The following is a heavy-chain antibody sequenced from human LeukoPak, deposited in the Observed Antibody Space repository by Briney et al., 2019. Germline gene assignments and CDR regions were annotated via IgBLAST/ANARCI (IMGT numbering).Heavy chain of an antibody. D-gene: IGHD3-3*01. CDR3: ARGPRFGVVIPSERFDP. Sequence: ASVKVSCKASGYTFTSYGISWVRQAPGQGLEWMGWISAYNGNTNYAQKLQGRVTMTRDTSTSTVYMELSSLRSEDTAVYYCARGPRFGVVIPSERFDPWGQGTLVTVSS. V-gene: IGHV1-18*01. CDR1: GYTFTSYG. J-gene: IGHJ5*02. CDR2: ISAYNGNT.